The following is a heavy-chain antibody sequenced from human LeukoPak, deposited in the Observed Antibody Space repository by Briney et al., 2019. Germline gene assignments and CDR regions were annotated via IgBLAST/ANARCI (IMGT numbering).Heavy chain of an antibody. CDR3: ARGGDYGDLRYFDY. D-gene: IGHD4-17*01. CDR2: IYYRGST. CDR1: GGSISNYY. J-gene: IGHJ4*02. V-gene: IGHV4-59*01. Sequence: SETLSLTCIVSGGSISNYYWSWIRQPPGKGLEWIGYIYYRGSTNYNPSLKSRVSISVDTSKNQFSLRLTSATAADTAVYYCARGGDYGDLRYFDYWGQGTLVTVSS.